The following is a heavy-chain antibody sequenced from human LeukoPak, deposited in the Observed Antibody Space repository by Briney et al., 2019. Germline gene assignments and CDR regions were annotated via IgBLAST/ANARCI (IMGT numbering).Heavy chain of an antibody. Sequence: GGSLRLSCAASGFTFNSYAMHWVRQSPGKGLEWVAVISYDGSNKDHAGSVKGRVTISRDNSKNTLYLQMNSLRVEDTAVYYCASGYARSARHQSDFWGQGTVVTVSS. CDR3: ASGYARSARHQSDF. V-gene: IGHV3-30*04. J-gene: IGHJ4*02. CDR2: ISYDGSNK. D-gene: IGHD5-12*01. CDR1: GFTFNSYA.